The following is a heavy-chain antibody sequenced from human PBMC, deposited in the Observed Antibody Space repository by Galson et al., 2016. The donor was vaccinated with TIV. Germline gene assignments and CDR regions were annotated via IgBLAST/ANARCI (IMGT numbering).Heavy chain of an antibody. CDR3: ARTQSCGGDCYYFDY. J-gene: IGHJ4*02. D-gene: IGHD2-21*02. CDR1: GYPFISYY. CDR2: TNSNGGGT. Sequence: SVKVSCKASGYPFISYYMHWVRQAPGQGLEWMGITNSNGGGTTYAQNFQGRLIMTGDTSTSTVYMELSSLRSEDTAVYYCARTQSCGGDCYYFDYWGQGALVTVSS. V-gene: IGHV1-46*01.